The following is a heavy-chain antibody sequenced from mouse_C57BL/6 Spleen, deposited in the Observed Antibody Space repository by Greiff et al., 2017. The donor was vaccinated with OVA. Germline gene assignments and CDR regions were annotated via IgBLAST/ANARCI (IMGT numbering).Heavy chain of an antibody. Sequence: VQLQQSGPELVKPGASVKMSCKASGYTFTSYDINWVKQRHGKGLEWIGWIYPCDGGTKYNEKFKGKATLTVDTSSSTAYMELLSLTSEDSAVYLCARGGVFAYWGQGTLVTVSA. J-gene: IGHJ3*01. CDR3: ARGGVFAY. CDR2: IYPCDGGT. V-gene: IGHV1-85*01. CDR1: GYTFTSYD.